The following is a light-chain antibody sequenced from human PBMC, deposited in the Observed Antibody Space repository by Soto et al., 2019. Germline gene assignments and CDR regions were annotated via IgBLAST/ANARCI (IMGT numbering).Light chain of an antibody. CDR1: QRVSFY. V-gene: IGKV1-39*01. J-gene: IGKJ2*01. Sequence: DIQMTQSPSSLSASVGDRVTITCRASQRVSFYLNWYQQKPGKAPKLLIYAATSLQSGVPSRFSGSGSETEFTHTISGLQPEDFATYYCQQSYDTSPYTFGQGTKLEVK. CDR2: AAT. CDR3: QQSYDTSPYT.